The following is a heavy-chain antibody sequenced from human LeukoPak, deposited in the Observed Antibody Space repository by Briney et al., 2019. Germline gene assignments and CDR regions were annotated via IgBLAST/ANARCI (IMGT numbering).Heavy chain of an antibody. Sequence: GGSLRLSCAADGFAFSRPAMHWLGQAPGKGLEWVGRIRSKPNNYATTYSASVEGRFTISREDSKNMTFLQMNSLQAEDTTVYYCARVGLTMYWGVVTYYYYMDVWGKGTTVIVSS. CDR2: IRSKPNNYAT. CDR1: GFAFSRPA. CDR3: ARVGLTMYWGVVTYYYYMDV. D-gene: IGHD3-10*01. J-gene: IGHJ6*03. V-gene: IGHV3-73*01.